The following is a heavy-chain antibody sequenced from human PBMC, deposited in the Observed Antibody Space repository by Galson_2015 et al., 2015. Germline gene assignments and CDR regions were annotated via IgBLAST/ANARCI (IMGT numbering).Heavy chain of an antibody. Sequence: LSLTCTVSGGSIRSGSYFWGWIRQPPGKGLEWIGSIYYSGSTYYNPSLKSRVTISVDTSKNQFSLKLSSVTAADTAVYYCAREVIGYHFDYWGQGTLVTVSS. CDR2: IYYSGST. CDR3: AREVIGYHFDY. J-gene: IGHJ4*02. D-gene: IGHD3-16*02. CDR1: GGSIRSGSYF. V-gene: IGHV4-39*02.